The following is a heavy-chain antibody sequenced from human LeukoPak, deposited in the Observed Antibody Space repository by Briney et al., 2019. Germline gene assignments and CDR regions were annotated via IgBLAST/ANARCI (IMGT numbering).Heavy chain of an antibody. D-gene: IGHD6-19*01. CDR2: INPDGSGP. V-gene: IGHV3-74*01. J-gene: IGHJ4*02. Sequence: HSGGSLRLSCAASGFTFRTSWIHWVRQAPGRGLEWISRINPDGSGPAYADSLKGRLTISRDNARNTVDLQMNSVRADDTAVYYCVRGSSDWKGMDIWGQGTLVTVSS. CDR1: GFTFRTSW. CDR3: VRGSSDWKGMDI.